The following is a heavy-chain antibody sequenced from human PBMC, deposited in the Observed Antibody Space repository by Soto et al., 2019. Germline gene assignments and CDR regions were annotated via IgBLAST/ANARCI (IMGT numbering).Heavy chain of an antibody. CDR3: AAHSSTWSYPYAI. J-gene: IGHJ3*02. CDR2: RYYSGTT. Sequence: SETLSLTCTVSGGSVTNYHWTWIRQPPGKGLEWLGHRYYSGTTNYNPSLKSRVTISIDTSKNQFSLRLTSVTAADTAVYRGAAHSSTWSYPYAIWGRGTMDTGS. V-gene: IGHV4-59*02. D-gene: IGHD6-13*01. CDR1: GGSVTNYH.